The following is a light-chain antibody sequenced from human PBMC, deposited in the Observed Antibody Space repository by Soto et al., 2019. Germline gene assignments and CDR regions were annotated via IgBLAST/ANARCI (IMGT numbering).Light chain of an antibody. Sequence: ELVLTQSPGTLSLSPGERATLSCRASQSISSSYLAWYQQKPGQAPRLLIYGASGRATDIPDRFTGSGSGTDFTLTISRLEPEDFAVDFCQQYGFSITCGGGTRVEI. CDR2: GAS. V-gene: IGKV3-20*01. CDR1: QSISSSY. J-gene: IGKJ4*01. CDR3: QQYGFSIT.